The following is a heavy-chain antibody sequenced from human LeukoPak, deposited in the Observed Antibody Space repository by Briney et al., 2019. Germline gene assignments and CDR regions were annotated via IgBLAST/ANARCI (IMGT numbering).Heavy chain of an antibody. J-gene: IGHJ4*02. D-gene: IGHD3-22*01. CDR1: AFTFVYYA. Sequence: GGSLRLSCTASAFTFVYYAMSWVRQPPGKGLEWVGFVRTKAYGGTTEYAASVKGRFTISRDDSKSIAYLQMNSLKTEDTAVYYCTRDLSPTYYADTSGYYRDLFDYWGQGTLVTVSS. CDR2: VRTKAYGGTT. CDR3: TRDLSPTYYADTSGYYRDLFDY. V-gene: IGHV3-49*04.